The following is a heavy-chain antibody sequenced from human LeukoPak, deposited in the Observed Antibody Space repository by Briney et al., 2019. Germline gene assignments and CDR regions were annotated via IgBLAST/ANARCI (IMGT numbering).Heavy chain of an antibody. CDR1: GFTVSSNY. J-gene: IGHJ6*02. V-gene: IGHV3-53*01. Sequence: GGSLRLSCAASGFTVSSNYMSWVRQAPGKGLEWVSVIYSGGSTYYADSVKGRFTISRDNSKSTLYLQMNSLGAEDTAVYYCATEAAMEDYYYYGMDVWGQGTTVTVSS. CDR3: ATEAAMEDYYYYGMDV. CDR2: IYSGGST. D-gene: IGHD2-2*01.